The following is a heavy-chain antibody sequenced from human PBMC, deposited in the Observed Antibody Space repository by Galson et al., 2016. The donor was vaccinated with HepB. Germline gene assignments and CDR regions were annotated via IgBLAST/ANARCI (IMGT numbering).Heavy chain of an antibody. Sequence: SVKVSCKASGYTFAAYGIYWVRQAPGPGHEWLGWINVATGINRSAEGFPDRVTITADTSASTTYMDLSRLKSEDTAVYYCARDWISGINYGDGKLDYWGQGTLVTVSS. CDR1: GYTFAAYG. CDR3: ARDWISGINYGDGKLDY. D-gene: IGHD4-17*01. CDR2: INVATGIN. V-gene: IGHV1-3*01. J-gene: IGHJ4*02.